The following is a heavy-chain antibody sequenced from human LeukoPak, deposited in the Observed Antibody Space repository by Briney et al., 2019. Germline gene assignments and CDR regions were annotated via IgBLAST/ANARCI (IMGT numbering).Heavy chain of an antibody. V-gene: IGHV3-7*03. CDR1: GFTFGKYW. CDR3: ARDQYDTWSRRGNFDS. Sequence: GGSLRLSCVASGFTFGKYWMSWVRQAPGKGLEWVANIKLDGSEKNYVDSVKGRFTISRDNTKSSLYLQMNSLRVEDTAVFYCARDQYDTWSRRGNFDSWGQGTLVIVSS. J-gene: IGHJ4*02. D-gene: IGHD3-3*01. CDR2: IKLDGSEK.